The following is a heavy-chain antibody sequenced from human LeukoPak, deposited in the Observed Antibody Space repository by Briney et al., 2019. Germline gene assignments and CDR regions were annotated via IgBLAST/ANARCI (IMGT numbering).Heavy chain of an antibody. CDR2: IYYSGST. Sequence: PSETLSLTYTVSGGSISSSSYYWGWIRQPPGKGLEWIGSIYYSGSTYYNPSLKSRVTISVDTSKNQFSLKLSSVTAADTAVYYCARHYRHGDYGNTSGSNLLDNWFDPWGQGTLVTVSS. CDR1: GGSISSSSYY. V-gene: IGHV4-39*01. J-gene: IGHJ5*02. D-gene: IGHD4-17*01. CDR3: ARHYRHGDYGNTSGSNLLDNWFDP.